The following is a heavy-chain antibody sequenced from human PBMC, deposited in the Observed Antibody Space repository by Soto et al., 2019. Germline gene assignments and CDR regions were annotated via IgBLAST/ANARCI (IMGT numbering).Heavy chain of an antibody. CDR3: AKDTVGGYSFWSGYYSDGLDV. J-gene: IGHJ3*01. D-gene: IGHD3-3*01. V-gene: IGHV3-23*01. CDR2: ISGSADGT. CDR1: GFTFDSYA. Sequence: EVKLLESGGGLAQPGGSLRLSCVGSGFTFDSYAISWVRQAPGERLQWIAAISGSADGTDYAHSVRGRFTISRDNAKETVHLAMDSLRVEDTAVYFCAKDTVGGYSFWSGYYSDGLDVWGQGTLVTVS.